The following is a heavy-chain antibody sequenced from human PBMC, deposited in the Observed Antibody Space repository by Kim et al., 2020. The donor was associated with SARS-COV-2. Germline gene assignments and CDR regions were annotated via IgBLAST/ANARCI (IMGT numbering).Heavy chain of an antibody. Sequence: GGSLRLSCVASGFIFSDHYMDWARQAPGKGLEWVGRIRKKSESYSTEYAASVKGRFTVSRDDSKSSLYLQMNGLKAEDAAVYFCTRGGFQHAYDVWGQGT. CDR2: IRKKSESYST. CDR3: TRGGFQHAYDV. D-gene: IGHD1-26*01. CDR1: GFIFSDHY. V-gene: IGHV3-72*01. J-gene: IGHJ3*01.